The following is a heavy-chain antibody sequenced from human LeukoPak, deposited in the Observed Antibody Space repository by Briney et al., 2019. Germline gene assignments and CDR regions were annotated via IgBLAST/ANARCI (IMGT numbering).Heavy chain of an antibody. D-gene: IGHD5-18*01. V-gene: IGHV3-74*01. CDR2: LIGDGTIT. CDR1: GITFDIHW. J-gene: IGHJ4*02. CDR3: ARVPTNSYGLGN. Sequence: GRSLRLSYAASGITFDIHWMHCVRQAPAKGLECVAHLIGDGTITSHADSVKGRFTISRDNAKNTLYLQMNGLRADDTAVYYCARVPTNSYGLGNWGQGTLVTVS.